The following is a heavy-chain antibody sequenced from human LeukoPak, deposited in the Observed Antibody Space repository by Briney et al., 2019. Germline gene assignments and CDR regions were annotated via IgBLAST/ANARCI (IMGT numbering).Heavy chain of an antibody. J-gene: IGHJ5*02. V-gene: IGHV4-30-2*01. D-gene: IGHD3-10*01. CDR1: GESVSSGPFS. CDR3: ARGTYGSGANWFDP. CDR2: IYHRGTT. Sequence: PSQTLSLTCAVSGESVSSGPFSLNWIRQTPTKGLEWIGYIYHRGTTYYIPSFKSRLTLSIGRSKNQISLTLTSVTAADSAVYYCARGTYGSGANWFDPWGQGTLVTVSS.